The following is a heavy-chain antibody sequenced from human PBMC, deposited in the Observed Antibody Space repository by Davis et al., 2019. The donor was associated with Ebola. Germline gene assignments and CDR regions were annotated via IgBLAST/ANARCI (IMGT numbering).Heavy chain of an antibody. D-gene: IGHD4-17*01. V-gene: IGHV3-7*01. CDR2: IKQDGSEK. J-gene: IGHJ4*02. CDR1: GFTFSTYW. Sequence: GGSLRLSCEASGFTFSTYWMSWVRQAPGKGLEWVANIKQDGSEKYYVDSVKGRFTISRDNAKNSVFLQMSSLRAEDTAVYYCASHDYGDYAGPDYWGQGTLVTVSS. CDR3: ASHDYGDYAGPDY.